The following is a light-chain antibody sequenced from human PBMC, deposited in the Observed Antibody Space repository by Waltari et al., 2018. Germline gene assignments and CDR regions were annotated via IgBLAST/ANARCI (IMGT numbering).Light chain of an antibody. CDR3: QQRNSYPLT. CDR1: QAISSS. Sequence: DIHMTQSPSSLSASVGDKVTISCRARQAISSSLAWYQQKPGKAPNLLIYSASTLQSGVPSRFIGSGSGTDFTLTISSLQPEDFAVYYCQQRNSYPLTFGGGTKVEIK. J-gene: IGKJ4*01. V-gene: IGKV1-9*01. CDR2: SAS.